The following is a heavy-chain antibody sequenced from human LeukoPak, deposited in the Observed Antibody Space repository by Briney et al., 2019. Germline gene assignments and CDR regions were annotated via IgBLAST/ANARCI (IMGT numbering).Heavy chain of an antibody. V-gene: IGHV3-30-3*01. Sequence: GGSLRLSCAASGFTFSGYAMHWVRQAPGKGLEWVAVISYDGSNKYYADSVKGRFTISRDNSKNTLYLQMNSLRAEDTAVYYCARDPVLRDGYNQLDYWGQGTLVTVSS. CDR2: ISYDGSNK. CDR3: ARDPVLRDGYNQLDY. CDR1: GFTFSGYA. J-gene: IGHJ4*02. D-gene: IGHD5-24*01.